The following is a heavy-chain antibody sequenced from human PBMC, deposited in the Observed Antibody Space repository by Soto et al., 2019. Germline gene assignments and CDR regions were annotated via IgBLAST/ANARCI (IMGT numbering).Heavy chain of an antibody. J-gene: IGHJ6*02. Sequence: ASVKVSCKPSGYTFANYFIQWLRQAPGQGLEWMGWINPSDGGTNYAQKFQGRVTMTRDTSISTAYMELSRLRSDDTAVYYCARGMQQPSYYYGMDVWGQGTTVTVSS. V-gene: IGHV1-2*02. CDR1: GYTFANYF. CDR2: INPSDGGT. D-gene: IGHD6-13*01. CDR3: ARGMQQPSYYYGMDV.